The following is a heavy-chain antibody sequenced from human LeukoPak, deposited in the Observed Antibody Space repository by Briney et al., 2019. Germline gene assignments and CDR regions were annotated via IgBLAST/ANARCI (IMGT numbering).Heavy chain of an antibody. V-gene: IGHV3-30-3*01. CDR1: GFTFSSYA. J-gene: IGHJ3*02. CDR2: ISYDGSNK. CDR3: ARDGPVIVVVPAAYDAFDI. Sequence: GGSLRLSCAASGFTFSSYAMHWVRQAPGKGLEWVAVISYDGSNKYYADSVKGRFTISRDNSKNTLYLQMNSLRAEDTAVYYCARDGPVIVVVPAAYDAFDIWGQGTMVTVSS. D-gene: IGHD2-2*01.